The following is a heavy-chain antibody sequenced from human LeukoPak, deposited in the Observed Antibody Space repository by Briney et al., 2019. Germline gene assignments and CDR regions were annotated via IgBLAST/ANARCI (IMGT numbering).Heavy chain of an antibody. D-gene: IGHD3-10*01. CDR2: ISGSGGST. J-gene: IGHJ4*02. V-gene: IGHV3-23*01. CDR3: ARGSGSYYKPPPSDY. CDR1: GFTFSSYA. Sequence: GGSLRLSCAASGFTFSSYAMSWVRQAPGKGLEWVSAISGSGGSTYYADSVKGRFTISRDNAKNSLYLQMNSLRAEDTAVYYCARGSGSYYKPPPSDYWGQGTLVTVSS.